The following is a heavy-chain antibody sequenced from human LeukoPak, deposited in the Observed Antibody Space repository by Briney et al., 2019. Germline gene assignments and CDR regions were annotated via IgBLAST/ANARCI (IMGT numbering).Heavy chain of an antibody. CDR2: INHSGSS. CDR3: APRGDIEHSYVYGKWFDP. V-gene: IGHV4-34*01. D-gene: IGHD5-18*01. Sequence: SETLSLTCAVYGGSFSAYYWTWIRQPPGKGLEWIGEINHSGSSNYNSSLRSRVTISVDTSYKQFSLRLSSVTAADTAVYYCAPRGDIEHSYVYGKWFDPWRQGTRVTVSS. J-gene: IGHJ5*02. CDR1: GGSFSAYY.